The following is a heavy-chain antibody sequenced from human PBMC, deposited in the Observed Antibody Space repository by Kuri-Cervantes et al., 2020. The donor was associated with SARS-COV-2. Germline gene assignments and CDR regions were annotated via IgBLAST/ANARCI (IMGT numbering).Heavy chain of an antibody. Sequence: GESLKISCAASGFTFSGSAMHWVRQAPGKGLEWVAFIRYDGSNKYYADSVKGRFTISRDNSKNTLYLQMNSLRAEDTAVYYCAREGVGVDAFDIWGQGTMVTVSS. V-gene: IGHV3-30*02. CDR3: AREGVGVDAFDI. CDR2: IRYDGSNK. J-gene: IGHJ3*02. D-gene: IGHD1-26*01. CDR1: GFTFSGSA.